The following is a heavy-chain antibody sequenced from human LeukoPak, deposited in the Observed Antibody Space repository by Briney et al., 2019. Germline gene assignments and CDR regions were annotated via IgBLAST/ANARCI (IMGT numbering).Heavy chain of an antibody. D-gene: IGHD5/OR15-5a*01. J-gene: IGHJ3*02. CDR1: GYTFTSYD. CDR2: MNPNSGNT. CDR3: ARGDHVRIYAESAFDI. V-gene: IGHV1-8*01. Sequence: GASVKVSCKASGYTFTSYDINWVRQATGQGLEWMGWMNPNSGNTGYAQKFQGRVTMTTDTSTSTAYMELRSLRSDDTAVYYCARGDHVRIYAESAFDIWGQGTMVTVSS.